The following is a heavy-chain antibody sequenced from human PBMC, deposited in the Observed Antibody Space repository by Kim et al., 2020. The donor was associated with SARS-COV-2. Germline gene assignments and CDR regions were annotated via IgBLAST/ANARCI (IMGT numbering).Heavy chain of an antibody. CDR2: ISSSSSYI. Sequence: GGSLRLSCAASGFTFSSYSMNWVRQAPGKGLEWVSSISSSSSYIYYADSVKGRFTISRDNAKNSLYLQMNSLRAEDTAVYYCARDRGYCSSTSCLTLFVREYNWFDPWGQGTLVTVSS. V-gene: IGHV3-21*01. CDR3: ARDRGYCSSTSCLTLFVREYNWFDP. J-gene: IGHJ5*02. CDR1: GFTFSSYS. D-gene: IGHD2-2*03.